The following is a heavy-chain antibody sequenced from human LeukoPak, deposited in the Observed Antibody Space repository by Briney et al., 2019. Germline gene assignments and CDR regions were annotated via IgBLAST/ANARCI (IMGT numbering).Heavy chain of an antibody. J-gene: IGHJ4*02. CDR3: AKDKYSPVRSMSEAAYYFDF. D-gene: IGHD6-13*01. CDR1: GYTFSSYA. V-gene: IGHV3-23*01. Sequence: GASVKVSCKASGYTFSSYAMTWVRQAPGEGLQWVSGISGSGTSAYYADSVRGRFTISRGNSKNTLYLQMNSLRAEDTAVYHCAKDKYSPVRSMSEAAYYFDFWGPGTLVTVSS. CDR2: ISGSGTSA.